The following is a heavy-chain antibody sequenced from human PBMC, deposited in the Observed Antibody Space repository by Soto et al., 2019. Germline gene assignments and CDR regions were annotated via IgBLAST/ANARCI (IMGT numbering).Heavy chain of an antibody. Sequence: GGSLRLSCAASGFTFSSYAMSWVRQAPGKGLEWVSAISGSGGSTYYAGSVKGRFTISRDNSKNTLYLQMNSLRAEDTAVYYCAKDQDFGTDTAMDRPFDYWGQGTLVTVSS. J-gene: IGHJ4*02. CDR3: AKDQDFGTDTAMDRPFDY. CDR2: ISGSGGST. CDR1: GFTFSSYA. V-gene: IGHV3-23*01. D-gene: IGHD5-18*01.